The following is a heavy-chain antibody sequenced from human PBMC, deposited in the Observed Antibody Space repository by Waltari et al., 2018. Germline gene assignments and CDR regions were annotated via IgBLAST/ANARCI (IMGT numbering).Heavy chain of an antibody. CDR1: GGSISSGGYY. Sequence: QVQLQESGPGLVKPSQTLSLTCTVSGGSISSGGYYWSWISPHPGKGLEWIGYIYDSGSTYYNPSLKSRVTISVDTSKNQFSLKLSSVTAADTAVYYCARRRSEVPAARGVAFDIWGQGTMVTVSS. V-gene: IGHV4-31*03. J-gene: IGHJ3*02. D-gene: IGHD2-2*01. CDR2: IYDSGST. CDR3: ARRRSEVPAARGVAFDI.